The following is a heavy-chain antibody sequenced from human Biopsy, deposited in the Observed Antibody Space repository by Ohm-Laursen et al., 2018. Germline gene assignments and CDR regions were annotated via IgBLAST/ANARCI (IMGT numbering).Heavy chain of an antibody. CDR3: ARVGSGWAPFDK. CDR2: IFKDGNT. Sequence: SDTLSLTCAVSGYSISSDYRWGWIRQAPGKTLEWLGNIFKDGNTHYNPSLRSRLIISIDTSKNQFSLMMTSVSGADTAVYFCARVGSGWAPFDKWGPGTLVTVPS. CDR1: GYSISSDYR. V-gene: IGHV4-38-2*01. D-gene: IGHD6-19*01. J-gene: IGHJ4*02.